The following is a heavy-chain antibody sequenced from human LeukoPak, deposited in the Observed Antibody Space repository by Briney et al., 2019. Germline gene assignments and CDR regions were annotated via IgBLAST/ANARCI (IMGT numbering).Heavy chain of an antibody. CDR3: AKDQKGYQLPKYAFDI. V-gene: IGHV3-23*01. CDR2: ISGSGGST. Sequence: GGSLRLSCAASGFTFSSSGMSWVRQAPGKGLDWVSAISGSGGSTYYADSVKGRFTISRDNSKNTLYLQMNSLRAEDTAVYYCAKDQKGYQLPKYAFDIWGQGTMVTVSS. D-gene: IGHD2-2*01. J-gene: IGHJ3*02. CDR1: GFTFSSSG.